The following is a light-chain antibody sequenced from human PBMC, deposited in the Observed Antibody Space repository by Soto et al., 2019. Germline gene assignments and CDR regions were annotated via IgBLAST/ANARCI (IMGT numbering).Light chain of an antibody. CDR2: WAS. J-gene: IGKJ1*01. CDR1: QSVLYSPNNKNY. CDR3: QQYINAPQT. Sequence: DLVMTQSPDSLAVSLGERATINCKSSQSVLYSPNNKNYLAWYQQKPGQPPKLLVYWASTRESGVPDRFSGSGSETDFTLTINSLQAEDVAVYYCQQYINAPQTFGQGTKVELK. V-gene: IGKV4-1*01.